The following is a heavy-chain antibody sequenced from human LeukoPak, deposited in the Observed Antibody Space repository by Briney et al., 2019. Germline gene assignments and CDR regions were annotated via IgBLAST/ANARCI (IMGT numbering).Heavy chain of an antibody. J-gene: IGHJ4*02. Sequence: PGWSLTLSCAASGFSFSGYAMNWVRQAPGEGLEGFSSLRVSGCTTYYTDSVKGRFTVSRDNSRDALSLQLNSLRVEDTAVYYCARMNGGSLSSSYFDYWGQGILVTVPS. CDR3: ARMNGGSLSSSYFDY. V-gene: IGHV3-23*01. CDR2: LRVSGCTT. CDR1: GFSFSGYA. D-gene: IGHD1-26*01.